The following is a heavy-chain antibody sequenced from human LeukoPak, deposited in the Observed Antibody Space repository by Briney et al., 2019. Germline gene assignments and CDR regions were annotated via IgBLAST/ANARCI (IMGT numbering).Heavy chain of an antibody. CDR1: GGSISSSSYY. D-gene: IGHD3-3*01. V-gene: IGHV4-39*01. J-gene: IGHJ3*02. CDR3: ARHEVDFWSGFLGSGYAFDI. Sequence: SETLSLTCTVSGGSISSSSYYWGWIRQPPGKGLEWIGSIYYSGSTYYNPSLKSRVTISVDTSKNQFSLKLSSVTAADTAVYYCARHEVDFWSGFLGSGYAFDIWGQGTMVTVSS. CDR2: IYYSGST.